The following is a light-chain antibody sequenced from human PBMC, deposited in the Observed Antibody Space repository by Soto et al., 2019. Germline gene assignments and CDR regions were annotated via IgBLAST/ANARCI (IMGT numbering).Light chain of an antibody. V-gene: IGLV2-14*01. CDR1: SSDVGGYNY. J-gene: IGLJ3*02. CDR2: EVS. Sequence: QSALTQPASVSGSPGQSITISCTGTSSDVGGYNYVSWYQQHPGKAPKLMIYEVSNRPSGVSNRLSGSKSGNTAALPISGLQAEDEADYYCSSYTSSITAGVFGGGTKLT. CDR3: SSYTSSITAGV.